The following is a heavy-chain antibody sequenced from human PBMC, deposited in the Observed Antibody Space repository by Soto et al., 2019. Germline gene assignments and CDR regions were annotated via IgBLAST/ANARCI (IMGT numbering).Heavy chain of an antibody. J-gene: IGHJ4*02. CDR3: ARGADTSSWYSY. CDR2: ITGSGGST. D-gene: IGHD6-13*01. V-gene: IGHV3-23*01. CDR1: GFTFSIYT. Sequence: PGGSLRLSCAASGFTFSIYTMSWVRQAPGKGLGWVSGITGSGGSTYYADSVKGRFTISRDNSKNTLYLQTNSLRAEDTALYYCARGADTSSWYSYWGQGTLVTVSS.